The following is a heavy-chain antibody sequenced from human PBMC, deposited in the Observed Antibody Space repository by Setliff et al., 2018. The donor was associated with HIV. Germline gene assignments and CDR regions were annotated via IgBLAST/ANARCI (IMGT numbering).Heavy chain of an antibody. CDR3: ARGGTMVRGLDS. CDR1: GGSISSSNYY. CDR2: INHSGNT. V-gene: IGHV4-39*01. Sequence: PSETLSLTCTVSGGSISSSNYYWSWIRQPPGKGLEWIGEINHSGNTNYSPSLKSRVTISVDTSKNQFSLKLKSVAAADTAVYYCARGGTMVRGLDSWGQGTLVTVSS. D-gene: IGHD3-10*01. J-gene: IGHJ4*02.